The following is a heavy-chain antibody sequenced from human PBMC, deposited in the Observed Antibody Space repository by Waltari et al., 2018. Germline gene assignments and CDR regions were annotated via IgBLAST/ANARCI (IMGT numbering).Heavy chain of an antibody. J-gene: IGHJ4*02. V-gene: IGHV4-39*07. CDR2: IYYSVST. Sequence: QLQLQESGPGLVKPSETLSLTCTVSGGSISSSRYYWGWIRQPPGKGLEWIGSIYYSVSTSYNPSLKSRVTISVDTSKNQFSLKLSSVTAADTAVYYCAGSYGSAGDYWGQGTLVTVSS. CDR1: GGSISSSRYY. CDR3: AGSYGSAGDY. D-gene: IGHD5-18*01.